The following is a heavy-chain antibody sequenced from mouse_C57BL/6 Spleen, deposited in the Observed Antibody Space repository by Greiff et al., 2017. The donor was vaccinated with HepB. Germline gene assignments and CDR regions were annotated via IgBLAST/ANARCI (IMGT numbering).Heavy chain of an antibody. CDR3: AYGNYDAMDY. CDR2: IDPSDSYT. V-gene: IGHV1-50*01. J-gene: IGHJ4*01. D-gene: IGHD2-1*01. Sequence: QVHVKQSGAELVKPGASVKLSCKASGYTFTSYWMQWVKQRPGQGLEWIGEIDPSDSYTNYNQKFKGKATLTVDTSSSTAYMQLSSLTSEDSAVYYCAYGNYDAMDYWGQGTSVTVSS. CDR1: GYTFTSYW.